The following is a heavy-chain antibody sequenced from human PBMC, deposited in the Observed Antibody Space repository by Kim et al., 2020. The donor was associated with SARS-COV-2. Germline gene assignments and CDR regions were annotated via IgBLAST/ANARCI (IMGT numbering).Heavy chain of an antibody. CDR3: ARGRKQWLTYYYYYGMDV. V-gene: IGHV3-20*03. D-gene: IGHD6-19*01. J-gene: IGHJ6*02. Sequence: KGRFTISRDNAKNSLYLQMNSLRAEDTALYYCARGRKQWLTYYYYYGMDVWGQGTTVTASS.